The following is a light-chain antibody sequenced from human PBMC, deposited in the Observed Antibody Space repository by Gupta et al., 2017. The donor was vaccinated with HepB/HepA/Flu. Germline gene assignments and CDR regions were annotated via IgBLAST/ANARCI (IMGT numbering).Light chain of an antibody. CDR2: NVS. J-gene: IGLJ2*01. Sequence: QSDLTQPDSLSGSTGQSSTISCTGTSSDYVSWYQQYPGKAPKLLIYNVSDRTSGFSHRFSGSKSGNTASLSISGLQTDDEAYYYCSSYTYTTTLVVFGGGTKLTVL. V-gene: IGLV2-14*03. CDR1: SSDY. CDR3: SSYTYTTTLVV.